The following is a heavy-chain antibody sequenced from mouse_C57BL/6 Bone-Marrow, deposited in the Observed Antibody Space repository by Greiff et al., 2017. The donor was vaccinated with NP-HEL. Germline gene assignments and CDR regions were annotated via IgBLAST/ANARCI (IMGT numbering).Heavy chain of an antibody. V-gene: IGHV1-53*01. CDR1: GYTFTSYW. J-gene: IGHJ2*01. Sequence: QVQLQQSGTELVKPGASVKLSCKASGYTFTSYWMHWVKQRPGQGLAWIGNINPSNGGTNYNEKFKSKATLTVDKSSSTAYMQLSSLTSEDSAVYYCARLQLRLQYYFDDWGQGTTLTVSS. CDR2: INPSNGGT. D-gene: IGHD3-2*02. CDR3: ARLQLRLQYYFDD.